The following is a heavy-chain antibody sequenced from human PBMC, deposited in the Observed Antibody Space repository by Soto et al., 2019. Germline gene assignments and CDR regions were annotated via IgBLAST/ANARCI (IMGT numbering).Heavy chain of an antibody. Sequence: QVQLQESGPGLVKPSQILSLTCTVSGGSISSGGYYWSWIRQHPGKGLEWIGYIYYSGSTYYNPSLKSRVTISVDTSKSQFSPKLTSVTAADTAVYYCARDYYGHYYCYGMDVWGQGTTVTVSS. D-gene: IGHD4-17*01. CDR1: GGSISSGGYY. V-gene: IGHV4-31*03. CDR2: IYYSGST. J-gene: IGHJ6*02. CDR3: ARDYYGHYYCYGMDV.